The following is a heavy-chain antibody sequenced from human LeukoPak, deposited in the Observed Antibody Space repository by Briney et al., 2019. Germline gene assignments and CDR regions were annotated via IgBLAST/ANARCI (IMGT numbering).Heavy chain of an antibody. V-gene: IGHV1-18*01. CDR1: GYTFTSYG. CDR2: ISAYNGNT. Sequence: ASVKVSCKASGYTFTSYGISWVRQAPGQGREWMGWISAYNGNTNYAQRLQGRVTMTTDKSTSTAYMELRSLRSDDTAVDYCARCPRFGEFPLNGMDVWGQGTTVTVSS. J-gene: IGHJ6*02. CDR3: ARCPRFGEFPLNGMDV. D-gene: IGHD3-10*02.